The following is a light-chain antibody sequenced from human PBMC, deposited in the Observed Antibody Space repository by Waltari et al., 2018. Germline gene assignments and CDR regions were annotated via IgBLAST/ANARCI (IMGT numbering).Light chain of an antibody. CDR3: QQRGDWS. V-gene: IGKV3-11*01. CDR1: QSVGIY. J-gene: IGKJ1*01. CDR2: DAS. Sequence: EIVLTQSPATLSVSPGERATLSCMASQSVGIYFAWYQQKPGQAPRLLIYDASNRATGIPARFSGRGSGTDFTLTISSLEPEDFAVYYCQQRGDWSFGQGTKLEIK.